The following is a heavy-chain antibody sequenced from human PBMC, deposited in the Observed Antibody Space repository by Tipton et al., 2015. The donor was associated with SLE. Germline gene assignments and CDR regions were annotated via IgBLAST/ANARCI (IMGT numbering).Heavy chain of an antibody. CDR1: GISISSAGYS. J-gene: IGHJ4*02. CDR3: ASTLDGDLTYYFDY. V-gene: IGHV4-30-2*06. Sequence: TLSLTCAVSGISISSAGYSWSWIRQSPGKGLEWIGYIYHGGTTFYNPSLQSRVTISLDRSKNQFSLKVNSVTAADTAVYYCASTLDGDLTYYFDYWGQGTLVTVSS. D-gene: IGHD4-17*01. CDR2: IYHGGTT.